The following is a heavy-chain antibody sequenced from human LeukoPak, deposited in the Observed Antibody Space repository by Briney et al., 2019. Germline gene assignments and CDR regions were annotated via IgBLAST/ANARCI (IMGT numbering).Heavy chain of an antibody. CDR3: ARGKARGYDYVWGSYRLISAFDY. CDR1: GGSFSGYY. CDR2: INHSGST. Sequence: SETLSLTCAVYGGSFSGYYWSWVRQPPGKGVEGIGEINHSGSTNYNPSLKSRVTISVDTSKNQFSLKLSSVTAADTAVYYCARGKARGYDYVWGSYRLISAFDYWGQGTLVTVSS. J-gene: IGHJ4*02. V-gene: IGHV4-34*01. D-gene: IGHD3-16*02.